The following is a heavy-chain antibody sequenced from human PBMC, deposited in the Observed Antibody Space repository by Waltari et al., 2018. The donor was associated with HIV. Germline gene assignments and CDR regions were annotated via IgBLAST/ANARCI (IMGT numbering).Heavy chain of an antibody. CDR2: ALYTRRPDLFTGQF. D-gene: IGHD6-19*01. V-gene: IGHV4-39*01. CDR3: VRHAAEFRPDFGWILAGVFEP. CDR1: GGSIASSDSF. J-gene: IGHJ1*01. Sequence: QVQLQESGPGFVKPSETLSLICNVSGGSIASSDSFWGWIRQSPEMNLTCVGSALYTRRPDLFTGQFFAKSSLKSRVALSVDTSKNQVSLRLTSVTAADTGLYYCVRHAAEFRPDFGWILAGVFEPWGLGTQVIVS.